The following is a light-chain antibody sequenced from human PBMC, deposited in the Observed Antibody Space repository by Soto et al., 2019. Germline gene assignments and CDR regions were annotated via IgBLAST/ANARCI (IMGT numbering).Light chain of an antibody. Sequence: DIQMTQSPSTLSASLGDRVTITCRASQTISSWLAWYQQKPGKAPNLLISAASTLQSGVPSRFSGSGSETEFTLTITSLQPEDSATYYCQQRNSYPRTFGQGTKVDIK. V-gene: IGKV1-5*01. CDR1: QTISSW. CDR2: AAS. CDR3: QQRNSYPRT. J-gene: IGKJ2*01.